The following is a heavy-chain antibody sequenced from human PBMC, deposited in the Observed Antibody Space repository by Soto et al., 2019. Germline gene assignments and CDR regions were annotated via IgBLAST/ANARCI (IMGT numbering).Heavy chain of an antibody. CDR1: GDSISRGDYY. Sequence: VQLQESGPGLVMPSQTLSLTCTVSGDSISRGDYYWGWIRQHPGRGLEWIGYISYSGNTHYNPSLKSRLNISLDTSKNQLSLELNSVTAADTAIYYCARYHDFWSGHADVFDVWSQGTMVTVSS. D-gene: IGHD3-3*01. CDR2: ISYSGNT. CDR3: ARYHDFWSGHADVFDV. V-gene: IGHV4-31*03. J-gene: IGHJ3*01.